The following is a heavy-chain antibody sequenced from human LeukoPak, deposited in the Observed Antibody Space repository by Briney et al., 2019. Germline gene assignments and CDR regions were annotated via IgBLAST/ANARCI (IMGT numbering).Heavy chain of an antibody. CDR3: TTDLSELDDSGYYAKYFHH. CDR2: IKSKTDGGTI. V-gene: IGHV3-15*01. CDR1: GFTFSKVW. D-gene: IGHD3-22*01. Sequence: PGGSLRLSRAASGFTFSKVWMSWVRQAPGKGLEWVGRIKSKTDGGTIDYAAPVKGRFTISRDDSKDTLFLQMNSLKTEDTAVYYCTTDLSELDDSGYYAKYFHHWGQGTLVSVSS. J-gene: IGHJ1*01.